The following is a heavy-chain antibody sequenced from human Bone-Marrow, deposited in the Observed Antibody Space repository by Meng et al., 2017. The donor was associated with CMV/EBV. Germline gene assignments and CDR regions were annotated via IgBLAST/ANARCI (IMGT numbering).Heavy chain of an antibody. CDR3: ARGSSGPWAFDI. D-gene: IGHD3-22*01. CDR1: AFTFSSSW. J-gene: IGHJ3*02. Sequence: GGSLRLSCAASAFTFSSSWMSWVRQAPGKGLEWVASINQYGSEEYSVDSVKGRFTISRDNAKNSLYLQMNSLRAEDTAVYYCARGSSGPWAFDIWGQGIMVTVSS. V-gene: IGHV3-7*01. CDR2: INQYGSEE.